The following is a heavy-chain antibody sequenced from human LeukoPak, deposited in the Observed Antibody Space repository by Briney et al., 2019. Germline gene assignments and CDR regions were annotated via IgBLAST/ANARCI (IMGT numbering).Heavy chain of an antibody. Sequence: SETLSLTCAVYGGSFSGYYWSWIRQPPGKGLEWIGEINHSGSTNYNPSLKSRVTISVDTSKNQFSLKLSSVTAADTAVYYCARAPSRAGYYYYYYYGMDVWGQGTTVTVSS. D-gene: IGHD3-22*01. V-gene: IGHV4-34*01. CDR3: ARAPSRAGYYYYYYYGMDV. J-gene: IGHJ6*02. CDR1: GGSFSGYY. CDR2: INHSGST.